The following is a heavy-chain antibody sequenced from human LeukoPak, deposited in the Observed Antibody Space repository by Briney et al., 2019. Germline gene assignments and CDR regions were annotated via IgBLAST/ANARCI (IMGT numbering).Heavy chain of an antibody. CDR3: ARVDVSCYMAFDF. CDR2: IYSGGST. Sequence: GGSLRLSCAASRFTVSSNYMSWVRQAPGKGLEWVSDIYSGGSTYYTDSIKGRFTISRDNSKENLYLKMNSLRAEDTAVYYCARVDVSCYMAFDFWGQGTLVTVSS. D-gene: IGHD2-2*02. J-gene: IGHJ4*02. CDR1: RFTVSSNY. V-gene: IGHV3-66*01.